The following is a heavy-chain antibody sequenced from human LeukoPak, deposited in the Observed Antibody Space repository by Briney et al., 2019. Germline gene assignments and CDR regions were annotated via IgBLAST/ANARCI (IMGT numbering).Heavy chain of an antibody. CDR2: ISAYNGNT. D-gene: IGHD3-10*01. V-gene: IGHV1-18*04. CDR1: GYTFTSYG. CDR3: ARDTYYYGSGSDHSYDY. J-gene: IGHJ4*02. Sequence: ASVKVSCKASGYTFTSYGISWVRQAPGQGLEWMGWISAYNGNTNYAQKLQGRVTMTTDTSTSTAYVELRSLRSDDTAVYYCARDTYYYGSGSDHSYDYWGQGTLVTVSS.